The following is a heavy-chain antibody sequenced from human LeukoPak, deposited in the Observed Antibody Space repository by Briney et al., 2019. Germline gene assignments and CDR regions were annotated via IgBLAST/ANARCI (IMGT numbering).Heavy chain of an antibody. V-gene: IGHV1-2*02. J-gene: IGHJ6*03. Sequence: ASVKVSCKASGYTFTGYYMHWVRQAPGQGLEWMGWINPNSGGTNYAQKLQGRVTMTTDTSTSTAYMELRSLRSDDTAVYYCARGPPYCSGGSCSRNDKRTPAYYYYYMDVWGKGTTVTVSS. CDR3: ARGPPYCSGGSCSRNDKRTPAYYYYYMDV. CDR1: GYTFTGYY. CDR2: INPNSGGT. D-gene: IGHD2-15*01.